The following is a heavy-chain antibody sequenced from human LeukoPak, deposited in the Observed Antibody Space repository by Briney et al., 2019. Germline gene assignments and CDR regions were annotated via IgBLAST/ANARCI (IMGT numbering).Heavy chain of an antibody. V-gene: IGHV4-39*01. J-gene: IGHJ4*02. CDR2: INYSGNT. Sequence: PSETLSLTCTVSGGSISSRTYYWGWIRQPPGKGLEWIGSINYSGNTYYNPSLRSRVIISVDTSKNQLSLKLTSVTAADTAVYYCARLPIVVVPASGFDYWGQGTLVTVSS. CDR1: GGSISSRTYY. D-gene: IGHD2-2*01. CDR3: ARLPIVVVPASGFDY.